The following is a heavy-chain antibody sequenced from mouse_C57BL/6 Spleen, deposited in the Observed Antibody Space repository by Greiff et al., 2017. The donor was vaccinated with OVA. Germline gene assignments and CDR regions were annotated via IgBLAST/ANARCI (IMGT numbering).Heavy chain of an antibody. D-gene: IGHD2-1*01. Sequence: DVQLVESGGGLVKPGGSLKLSCAASGFTFSDYGMHWVRQAPEKGLEWVAYISSGSSTIYYADTVKGRFTISRDNAKNTLFLQMTSMRSEDTAMYYCAGGGYGNYFDYWGQGTTLTVSS. J-gene: IGHJ2*01. CDR1: GFTFSDYG. CDR2: ISSGSSTI. V-gene: IGHV5-17*01. CDR3: AGGGYGNYFDY.